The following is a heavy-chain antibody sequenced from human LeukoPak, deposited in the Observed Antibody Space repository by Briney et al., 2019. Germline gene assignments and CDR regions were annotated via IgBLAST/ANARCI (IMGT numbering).Heavy chain of an antibody. CDR3: ATNSSGSALDY. V-gene: IGHV4-61*05. CDR1: GASTDRRVSTNSYY. Sequence: PSETLSLTCTVSGASTDRRVSTNSYYWSWIRQFPGKGLEWIGNIYNIGSVTYKPSLRSRVTMSIDMSKKQLSLRLTSVTAAGTAVYFRATNSSGSALDYWGQGILVTVSS. J-gene: IGHJ4*02. CDR2: IYNIGSV. D-gene: IGHD3-22*01.